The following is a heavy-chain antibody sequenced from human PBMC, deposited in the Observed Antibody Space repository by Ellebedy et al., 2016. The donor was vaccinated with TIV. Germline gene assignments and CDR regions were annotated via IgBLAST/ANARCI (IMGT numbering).Heavy chain of an antibody. V-gene: IGHV3-74*01. J-gene: IGHJ6*02. CDR3: ARGGIIRASLIRYGLDV. Sequence: GGSLRLXXAASGFTFSSYWMHWVRQVPGKGLVWVSRINPDGSRTHYADSVKGRFTISRVNAKNTLYLQMNSLSDEDTAVYYCARGGIIRASLIRYGLDVWGQGTTVTVSS. CDR2: INPDGSRT. D-gene: IGHD3-10*01. CDR1: GFTFSSYW.